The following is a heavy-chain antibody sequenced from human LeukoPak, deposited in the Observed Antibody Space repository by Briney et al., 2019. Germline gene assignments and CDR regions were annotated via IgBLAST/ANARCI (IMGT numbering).Heavy chain of an antibody. Sequence: GGSLRLSCAASGFTFSSYAMHWVRQAPGKGLEWVAVISYDGSNKYYADSVKGRFTISRDNPKNTLYLQMNSLRAEDTAVYYCARTVSGWYNYYYYGMDVWGQGTTVTVSS. D-gene: IGHD6-19*01. CDR2: ISYDGSNK. J-gene: IGHJ6*02. CDR1: GFTFSSYA. CDR3: ARTVSGWYNYYYYGMDV. V-gene: IGHV3-30*04.